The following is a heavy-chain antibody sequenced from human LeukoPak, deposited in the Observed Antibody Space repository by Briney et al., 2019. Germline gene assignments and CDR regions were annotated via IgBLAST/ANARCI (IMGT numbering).Heavy chain of an antibody. CDR2: VYVSGST. J-gene: IGHJ3*02. CDR1: HDSISNYY. CDR3: ARELEDYYDSSGSEAFDI. V-gene: IGHV4-59*01. D-gene: IGHD3-22*01. Sequence: SETLSLTCTVSHDSISNYYWSWIRQPPGKGLEWIGYVYVSGSTDYNPSLKSRVAMSLDTSKNQFVLKLRSMTAADTAVYYCARELEDYYDSSGSEAFDIWGQGTMVTVSS.